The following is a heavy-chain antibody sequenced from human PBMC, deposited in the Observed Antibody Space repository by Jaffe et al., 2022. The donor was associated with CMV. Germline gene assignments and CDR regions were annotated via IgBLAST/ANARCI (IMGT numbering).Heavy chain of an antibody. CDR1: GGSISSYY. V-gene: IGHV4-59*01. Sequence: QVQLQESGPGLVKPSETLSLTCTVSGGSISSYYWSWIRQPPGKGLEWIGYIYYSGSTNYNPSLKSRVTISVDTSKNQFSLKLSSVTAADTAVYYCAGWGGAFDIWGQGTMVTVSS. CDR2: IYYSGST. D-gene: IGHD3-10*01. J-gene: IGHJ3*02. CDR3: AGWGGAFDI.